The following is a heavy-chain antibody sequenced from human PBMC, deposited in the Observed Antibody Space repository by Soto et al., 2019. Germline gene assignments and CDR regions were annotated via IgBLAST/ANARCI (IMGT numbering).Heavy chain of an antibody. J-gene: IGHJ5*02. D-gene: IGHD5-12*01. V-gene: IGHV1-69*01. Sequence: QVQLVQSGAEVKKPGSSVKVSCKASGGTFSSYAISWVRQAPGQGLEWMGGIITIFGTANYAQKFQGRVTNTADDSTSTAYMGLSSLRSGDTDVYYCARDDGYSGYEEGLVGMFDPGGKGTLVTVSS. CDR3: ARDDGYSGYEEGLVGMFDP. CDR1: GGTFSSYA. CDR2: IITIFGTA.